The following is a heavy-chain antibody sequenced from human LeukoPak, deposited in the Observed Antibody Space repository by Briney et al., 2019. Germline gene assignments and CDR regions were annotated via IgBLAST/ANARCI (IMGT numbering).Heavy chain of an antibody. CDR1: GGSFSGYY. CDR2: INHSGST. Sequence: SETLSLTCAVYGGSFSGYYWSWIRQPPGKGLEWIGEINHSGSTNYNPSLKSRVTISVDKSKNHLSLNLTSVTAADTAVYYCSRENGAFSPFGYWGQGTLVTVPS. V-gene: IGHV4-34*01. J-gene: IGHJ4*02. D-gene: IGHD2-8*01. CDR3: SRENGAFSPFGY.